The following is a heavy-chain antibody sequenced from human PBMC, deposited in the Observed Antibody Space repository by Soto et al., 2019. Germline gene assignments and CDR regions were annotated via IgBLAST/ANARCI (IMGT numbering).Heavy chain of an antibody. CDR1: GYTFTGYY. Sequence: QVQPVQSGAEVKKPGASVKVSCKASGYTFTGYYIHWVRQAPGQGLEWMGWINLDSGGATYEQKFQGRVTMTRDTSIRTAKMELNRLRSDDTATYYCARDVGGSSSYLGYWGQGTLVTVSS. CDR2: INLDSGGA. V-gene: IGHV1-2*02. D-gene: IGHD6-6*01. CDR3: ARDVGGSSSYLGY. J-gene: IGHJ4*02.